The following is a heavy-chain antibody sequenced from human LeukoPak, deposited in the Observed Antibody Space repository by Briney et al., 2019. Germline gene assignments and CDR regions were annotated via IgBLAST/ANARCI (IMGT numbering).Heavy chain of an antibody. D-gene: IGHD5-12*01. CDR1: GFTFSDYY. CDR2: ISSSGSTI. Sequence: GGSLRLSCAASGFTFSDYYMSWIRQAPGKGLECVSYISSSGSTIYYADSVKGRFTISRDNAKNTLYLQMNSLRAEDTAVYYCAKDVPFSGYDKDYWGQGTLVTVSS. CDR3: AKDVPFSGYDKDY. V-gene: IGHV3-11*04. J-gene: IGHJ4*02.